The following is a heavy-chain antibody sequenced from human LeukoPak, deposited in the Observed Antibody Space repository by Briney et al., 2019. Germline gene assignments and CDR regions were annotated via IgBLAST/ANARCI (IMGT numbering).Heavy chain of an antibody. D-gene: IGHD1-26*01. V-gene: IGHV4-30-4*01. Sequence: SETLSLTCTVSGGSISSGDYYWSWIRQPPGKGLERIGYIYYSGSTYYNPSLKSRVTISVDTSKNQFSLKLSSVTAADTAVYYCARGPIVGATQGWFDPWGQGTLVTVSS. CDR2: IYYSGST. CDR1: GGSISSGDYY. J-gene: IGHJ5*02. CDR3: ARGPIVGATQGWFDP.